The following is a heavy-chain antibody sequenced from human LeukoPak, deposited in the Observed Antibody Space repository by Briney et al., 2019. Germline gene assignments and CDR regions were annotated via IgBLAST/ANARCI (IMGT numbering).Heavy chain of an antibody. CDR1: GFTFDDYG. J-gene: IGHJ4*02. Sequence: GGSLRLSCAASGFTFDDYGVNWVRQAPGKGLEWVSSISSSSSYIYYADSVKGRFTISRDNAKNSLYLQMNSLRAEDTAVYYCARVGLTTGGYWGQGTLVTVSS. V-gene: IGHV3-21*01. D-gene: IGHD4/OR15-4a*01. CDR3: ARVGLTTGGY. CDR2: ISSSSSYI.